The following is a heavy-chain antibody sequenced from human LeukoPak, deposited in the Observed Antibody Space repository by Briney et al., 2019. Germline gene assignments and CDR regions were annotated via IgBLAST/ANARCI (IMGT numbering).Heavy chain of an antibody. J-gene: IGHJ4*02. CDR1: GYTFTGYY. CDR3: ARAGVAAAGIYFDY. CDR2: INPNSGGT. D-gene: IGHD6-13*01. Sequence: GASVKVSCKASGYTFTGYYMHWVRQAPGQGLEWMGWINPNSGGTNYAQKFQGRVTMTRDTSISTAYMELSRLRSDDTAVYYCARAGVAAAGIYFDYWGQGTLVTVSS. V-gene: IGHV1-2*02.